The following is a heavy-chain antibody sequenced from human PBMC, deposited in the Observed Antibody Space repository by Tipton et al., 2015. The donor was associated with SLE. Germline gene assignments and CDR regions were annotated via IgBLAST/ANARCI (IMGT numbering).Heavy chain of an antibody. J-gene: IGHJ4*02. CDR3: ARKDYASYFDY. CDR1: GGSISSYY. V-gene: IGHV4-59*08. Sequence: TLSLTCTVSGGSISSYYWSWIRQPPGKGLEWIGYIYYSGSTNYNPSLKSRVTISVDTSKNQFSLKLSSVTAADTAVYYCARKDYASYFDYWGQGTLVTVSS. CDR2: IYYSGST. D-gene: IGHD4-17*01.